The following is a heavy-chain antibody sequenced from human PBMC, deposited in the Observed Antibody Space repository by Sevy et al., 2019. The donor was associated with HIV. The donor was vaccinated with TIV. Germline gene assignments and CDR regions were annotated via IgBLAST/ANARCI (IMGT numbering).Heavy chain of an antibody. V-gene: IGHV1-18*04. CDR3: ARRNDFWSREGFDY. Sequence: ASVKVSCKASGYTFTSYGISWVRQAPGQGLEWMGWISAYNGNTNYAQKLQGRVTMTTDTSTSTAYMELRSLRSDDTAVYYCARRNDFWSREGFDYWGQGTLVTVSS. CDR2: ISAYNGNT. J-gene: IGHJ4*02. CDR1: GYTFTSYG. D-gene: IGHD3-3*01.